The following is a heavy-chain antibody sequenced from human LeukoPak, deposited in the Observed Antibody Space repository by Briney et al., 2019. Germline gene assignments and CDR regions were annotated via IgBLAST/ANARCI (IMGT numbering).Heavy chain of an antibody. D-gene: IGHD3-10*01. V-gene: IGHV3-66*04. J-gene: IGHJ4*02. Sequence: GGSLRLSCAASGFTVSSNYMSWVRQAPGKGLEWVSVIYSGGSTYYADSVKGRFTISRDNSKNTLYLQMNSLRAEDTAVYYCASQSITLTYYYGSGSFGYWGQGTLVTVSS. CDR1: GFTVSSNY. CDR2: IYSGGST. CDR3: ASQSITLTYYYGSGSFGY.